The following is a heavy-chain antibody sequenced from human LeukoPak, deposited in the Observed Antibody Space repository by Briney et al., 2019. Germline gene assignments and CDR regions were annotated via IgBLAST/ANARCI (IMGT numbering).Heavy chain of an antibody. CDR2: MNPNSGNT. J-gene: IGHJ3*02. CDR1: GYTFTSYD. D-gene: IGHD3-22*01. V-gene: IGHV1-8*01. Sequence: ASVKVSCKASGYTFTSYDINWVRQATGQGLEWMGWMNPNSGNTGYAQKFQGRVTMTRNTSISTAYMELSSLRSEDTAVYYCARGFYYDSSGYYYRRAFDIWGQGTMVTVSS. CDR3: ARGFYYDSSGYYYRRAFDI.